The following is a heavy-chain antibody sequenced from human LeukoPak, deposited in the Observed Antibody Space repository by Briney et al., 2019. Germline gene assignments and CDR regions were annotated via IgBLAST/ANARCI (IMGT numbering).Heavy chain of an antibody. J-gene: IGHJ4*02. D-gene: IGHD6-19*01. V-gene: IGHV4-59*12. Sequence: SETLSLTCTVSGVSISNYYWSWIRQPPGKGLEWIGYIYYSGSTNYNPSLKSRVTMSVDTSKNQFSLKLSSVTAADTAVYYCARDAPVAGHYFDYWGQGTLVTVSS. CDR3: ARDAPVAGHYFDY. CDR1: GVSISNYY. CDR2: IYYSGST.